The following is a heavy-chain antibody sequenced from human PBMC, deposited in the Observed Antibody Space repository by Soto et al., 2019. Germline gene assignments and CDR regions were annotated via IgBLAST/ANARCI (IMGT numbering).Heavy chain of an antibody. J-gene: IGHJ4*02. V-gene: IGHV5-10-1*01. D-gene: IGHD5-18*01. Sequence: GESLKISCKGSGDSFAGYWITWVRQRPGKGLEWMGRIDPSDSQTYYSPSFRGHVTISVTRSITTVFLQWSSLRASDTAMYYCATKISDSDTGHNFQYYFDPWGQAPQVTVTS. CDR1: GDSFAGYW. CDR3: ATKISDSDTGHNFQYYFDP. CDR2: IDPSDSQT.